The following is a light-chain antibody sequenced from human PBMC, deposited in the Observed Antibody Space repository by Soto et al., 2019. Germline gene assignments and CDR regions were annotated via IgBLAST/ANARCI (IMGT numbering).Light chain of an antibody. CDR3: QQSYITPRT. Sequence: DIQMTQSPSSLSASVGDRVTITCRASQTISTYLNWYQQRPGKAPSLLIYAASSLQSGVPSGFSGSGSGTDFTLTISSLQPEDFATYYCQQSYITPRTFGPGTKVDIK. V-gene: IGKV1-39*01. CDR2: AAS. J-gene: IGKJ3*01. CDR1: QTISTY.